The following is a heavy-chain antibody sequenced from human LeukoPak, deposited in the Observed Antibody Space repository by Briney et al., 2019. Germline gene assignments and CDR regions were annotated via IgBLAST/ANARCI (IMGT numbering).Heavy chain of an antibody. CDR1: GGSINSDY. J-gene: IGHJ5*02. CDR3: ARHSICFDP. CDR2: ISYSGST. V-gene: IGHV4-59*08. Sequence: SETLSLTCTVSGGSINSDYWTWIRQPPGKGLEWIGYISYSGSTNYNPSLKSRVTISVDTSKNQFSLKLTSVTAADTAVYYCARHSICFDPWGQGTLVTVSS.